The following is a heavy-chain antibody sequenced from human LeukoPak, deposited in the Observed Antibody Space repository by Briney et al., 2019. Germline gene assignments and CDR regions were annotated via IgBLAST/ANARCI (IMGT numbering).Heavy chain of an antibody. D-gene: IGHD3-22*01. CDR3: ASAYDSSGYLDY. J-gene: IGHJ4*02. Sequence: SETLSLTCAVYGGSFRGYCWSWIRQPPGKGLEWIGEINHSGSTNYNPSLKSRVTISVDTSKNQFSLKLSSVTAADTAVYYCASAYDSSGYLDYWGQGTLVTVSS. CDR2: INHSGST. V-gene: IGHV4-34*01. CDR1: GGSFRGYC.